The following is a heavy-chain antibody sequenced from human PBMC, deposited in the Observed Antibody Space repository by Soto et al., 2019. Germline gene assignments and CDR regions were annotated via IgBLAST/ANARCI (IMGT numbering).Heavy chain of an antibody. D-gene: IGHD3-22*01. Sequence: QVQLEESGGGLVKPGGSLRLSCAASGFTFSDYYMSWIRQAPGKGLEWLSYISTSGDTIYYADSVKGRFTISRDNAKNSLYLQMNSRRAEDTAVYYCARAPYYDGSVYYRAVIDYWGQGTLVTVSS. V-gene: IGHV3-11*01. J-gene: IGHJ4*02. CDR3: ARAPYYDGSVYYRAVIDY. CDR2: ISTSGDTI. CDR1: GFTFSDYY.